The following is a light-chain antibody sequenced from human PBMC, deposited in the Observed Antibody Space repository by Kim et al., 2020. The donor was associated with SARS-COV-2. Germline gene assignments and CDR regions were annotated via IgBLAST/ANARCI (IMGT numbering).Light chain of an antibody. CDR1: QSVSSS. J-gene: IGKJ4*01. V-gene: IGKV3-11*01. Sequence: LSPGERATLSCRDSQSVSSSLAWYQQKPGQAPRLLIYDASNRATGIPARFSGSGSGTDFTLTISSLEPEDFAVYYCQQRSNWPLTFGGGTKVDIK. CDR2: DAS. CDR3: QQRSNWPLT.